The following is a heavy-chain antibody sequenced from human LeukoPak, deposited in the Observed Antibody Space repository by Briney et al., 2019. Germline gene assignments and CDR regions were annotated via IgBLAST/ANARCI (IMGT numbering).Heavy chain of an antibody. CDR3: ARDNPTVRGVSAFDI. J-gene: IGHJ3*02. V-gene: IGHV4-59*01. CDR2: IFYSGST. CDR1: SGSISGYY. D-gene: IGHD3-10*01. Sequence: PSETLSLTCSVSSGSISGYYWNWIRQPPGKGLEWIGQIFYSGSTTYNPSLKSPVTISVDTSKNQFSLKVRSVTAADTAVYYCARDNPTVRGVSAFDIWGQGTMVTVSS.